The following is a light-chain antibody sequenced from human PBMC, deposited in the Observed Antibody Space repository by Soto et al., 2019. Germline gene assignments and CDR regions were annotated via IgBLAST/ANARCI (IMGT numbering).Light chain of an antibody. CDR3: KQYNTWRSIT. CDR1: QSVSNK. J-gene: IGKJ5*01. V-gene: IGKV3-15*01. Sequence: EIVMTQSPATLSVSPGERATLSCRASQSVSNKLAWYQHKPGQAPRVLIYDTSTRAAGIPDRFSGSGSGTDVTLTISSLQSEDVAVYYCKQYNTWRSITVGKGTRLESK. CDR2: DTS.